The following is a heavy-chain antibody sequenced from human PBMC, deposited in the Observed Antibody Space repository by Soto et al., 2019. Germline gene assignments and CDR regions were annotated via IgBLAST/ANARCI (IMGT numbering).Heavy chain of an antibody. CDR2: TSGSGGST. Sequence: GVSLGLAFSASGFPVRSYSVSWVRQAPEKGLEWVSATSGSGGSTYDADSGEGRWTISIANSKNTLYLQINSLRAEYTAVYYCAKGGRGYSGYDGFDYWGQGTLVTVSS. CDR1: GFPVRSYS. CDR3: AKGGRGYSGYDGFDY. D-gene: IGHD5-12*01. V-gene: IGHV3-23*01. J-gene: IGHJ4*02.